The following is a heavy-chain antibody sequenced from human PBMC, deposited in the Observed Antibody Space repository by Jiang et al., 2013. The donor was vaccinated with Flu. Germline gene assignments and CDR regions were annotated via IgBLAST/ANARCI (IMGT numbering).Heavy chain of an antibody. D-gene: IGHD6-13*01. V-gene: IGHV5-51*03. CDR1: GYSFTTYW. J-gene: IGHJ6*02. Sequence: GAEVKKPGESLKISCKGSGYSFTTYWLAWVRQMPGEGLEWMGIIYPGDSDTRYSPSFQGQVTFSADKSINTAYLQWSSLKASDTAMYYCARRGIAAAGTYGMDVWGQGTTVTVSS. CDR2: IYPGDSDT. CDR3: ARRGIAAAGTYGMDV.